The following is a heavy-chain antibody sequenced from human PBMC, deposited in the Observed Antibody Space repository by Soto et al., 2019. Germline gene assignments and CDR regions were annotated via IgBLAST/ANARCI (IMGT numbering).Heavy chain of an antibody. CDR1: GFSLSTSGVG. CDR3: AYLAWSGGSCYWFSFSGMDV. Sequence: QITLKESGPTLVKPTQTLTLTCTFSGFSLSTSGVGVAWIRQPPGKALEWLALIYWDDDKRYRPSLESRLTITKVTSKNQVVLTMTTMDSVNTATYYCAYLAWSGGSCYWFSFSGMDVWGQGTTVAVS. J-gene: IGHJ6*02. D-gene: IGHD2-15*01. CDR2: IYWDDDK. V-gene: IGHV2-5*02.